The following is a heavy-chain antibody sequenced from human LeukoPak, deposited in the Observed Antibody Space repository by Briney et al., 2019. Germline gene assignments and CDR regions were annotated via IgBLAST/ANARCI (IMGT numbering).Heavy chain of an antibody. CDR3: AKVPLFSLWFGSYLDY. CDR1: GFTFSSYG. Sequence: GGSLRLSCAASGFTFSSYGMHWVGQAPGKGLEWVSVISYDGSYKYYADSVKGRFTISRDSSKNILYLQMNSLRAEDTAVYYCAKVPLFSLWFGSYLDYWGQGTLVTVSS. J-gene: IGHJ4*02. CDR2: ISYDGSYK. D-gene: IGHD3-10*01. V-gene: IGHV3-30*18.